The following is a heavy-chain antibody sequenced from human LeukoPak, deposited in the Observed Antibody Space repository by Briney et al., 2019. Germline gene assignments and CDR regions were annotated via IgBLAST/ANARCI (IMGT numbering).Heavy chain of an antibody. D-gene: IGHD3-9*01. CDR1: GYSFDNYW. Sequence: GESLKISCKGSGYSFDNYWIAWVRQMPGKALEWVGIIYPGDSDTRYSPSFQGQVTISADKSISTAYLQWSSLKASDTAMYYCTRLVSPDWLADTVWNYFYMDVWGKGTTVTLSS. CDR3: TRLVSPDWLADTVWNYFYMDV. J-gene: IGHJ6*03. V-gene: IGHV5-51*01. CDR2: IYPGDSDT.